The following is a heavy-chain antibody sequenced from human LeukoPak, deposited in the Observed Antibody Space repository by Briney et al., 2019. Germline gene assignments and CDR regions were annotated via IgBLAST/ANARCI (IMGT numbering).Heavy chain of an antibody. Sequence: SETLSPTCTVSGGSISSYYWSWIRQPAGKGLEWIGRIYTSGSTNYNPSLKSRVTMSVDTSKNQFSLKLSSVTAADTAVYYCARTPADAGDDAFDIWGQGTMVTVSS. V-gene: IGHV4-4*07. CDR3: ARTPADAGDDAFDI. D-gene: IGHD2-8*01. CDR1: GGSISSYY. J-gene: IGHJ3*02. CDR2: IYTSGST.